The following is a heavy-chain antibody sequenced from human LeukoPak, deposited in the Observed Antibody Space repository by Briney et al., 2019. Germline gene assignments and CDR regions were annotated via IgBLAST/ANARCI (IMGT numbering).Heavy chain of an antibody. D-gene: IGHD3-22*01. CDR2: IWHDGTKE. V-gene: IGHV3-33*08. Sequence: PGGSLGLSCAASGFTFSSYAMSWVRQAPGKGLEWVAVIWHDGTKEFYVDSVKGRFTISRDNSENTLFLQMYSLRDEDTAVYYCARDHHYYDSSGLRSGCIDYWGQGTLVTVSS. J-gene: IGHJ4*02. CDR3: ARDHHYYDSSGLRSGCIDY. CDR1: GFTFSSYA.